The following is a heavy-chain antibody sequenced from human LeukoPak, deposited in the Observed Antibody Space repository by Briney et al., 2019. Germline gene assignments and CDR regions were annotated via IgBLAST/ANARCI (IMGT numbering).Heavy chain of an antibody. J-gene: IGHJ4*02. Sequence: TGGSLRLSCAASGFTFRTYSMNWVRQAPGRGLEWVSAIDGSGGSTYYADSVKGRFTISRDNSKNTLYLQMHSLRAEDTAIYYCAKDRRLPWDYFDSWGQGTQVTVSS. CDR1: GFTFRTYS. V-gene: IGHV3-23*01. CDR3: AKDRRLPWDYFDS. D-gene: IGHD5-12*01. CDR2: IDGSGGST.